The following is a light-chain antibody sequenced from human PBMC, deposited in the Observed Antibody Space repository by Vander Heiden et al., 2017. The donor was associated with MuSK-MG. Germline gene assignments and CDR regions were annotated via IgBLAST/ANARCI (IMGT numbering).Light chain of an antibody. Sequence: EIVMTQSPATLSVSPGERATLSCRASQSVSINLAWYQQKPGQAPRLLIYGASTRATGIPARFSGSGSGTEFTLTISSLQSEDFAVYCCQQYNNWPRFGQGTKVEIK. CDR1: QSVSIN. CDR3: QQYNNWPR. CDR2: GAS. V-gene: IGKV3-15*01. J-gene: IGKJ1*01.